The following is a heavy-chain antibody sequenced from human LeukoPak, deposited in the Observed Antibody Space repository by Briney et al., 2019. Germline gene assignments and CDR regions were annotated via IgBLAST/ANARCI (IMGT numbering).Heavy chain of an antibody. V-gene: IGHV1-18*04. D-gene: IGHD2-21*02. Sequence: ASVKVSCKASGYTFTNYGISWVRQAPGQGLEWMSWISANNGEIRYAQNFQGRVAMTTDTSTSTAYMELSSLRSDDTAVYYCARKGCTGDCYRFDPWGQGTLVTVSS. J-gene: IGHJ5*02. CDR3: ARKGCTGDCYRFDP. CDR1: GYTFTNYG. CDR2: ISANNGEI.